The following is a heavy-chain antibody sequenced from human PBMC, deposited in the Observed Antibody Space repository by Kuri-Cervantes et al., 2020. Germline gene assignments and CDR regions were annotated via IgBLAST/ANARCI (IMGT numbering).Heavy chain of an antibody. V-gene: IGHV3-66*02. CDR1: GFTVSSNY. J-gene: IGHJ4*02. D-gene: IGHD3-9*01. CDR2: IYSCRST. CDR3: ARTNGEIQYFDWLLGYLDY. Sequence: GGSLRLSCAASGFTVSSNYMSWVRQAPGKGLEWVSVIYSCRSTYYADSVKGQFTISRDNSKNTLYLQMNSLRAEDTAVYYCARTNGEIQYFDWLLGYLDYWGQGTLVTVSS.